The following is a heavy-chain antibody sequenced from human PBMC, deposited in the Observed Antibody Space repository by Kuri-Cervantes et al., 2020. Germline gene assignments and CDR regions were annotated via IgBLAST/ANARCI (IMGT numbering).Heavy chain of an antibody. D-gene: IGHD3-16*02. CDR3: AKFILGAFDI. J-gene: IGHJ3*02. CDR2: ISSSSSYI. Sequence: GESLKISCAASGFTFSSYSMNWVRQAPGKGLEWVSSISSSSSYIYYADSVKGRFTISRDNAKNSLYLQMNSLRAEDTALYYCAKFILGAFDIWGQGTMVTVSS. CDR1: GFTFSSYS. V-gene: IGHV3-21*04.